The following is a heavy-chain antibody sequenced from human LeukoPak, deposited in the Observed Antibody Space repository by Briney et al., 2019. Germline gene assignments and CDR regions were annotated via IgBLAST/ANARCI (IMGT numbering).Heavy chain of an antibody. CDR3: AKDRRDGYNLFDY. CDR1: GFTFSSYA. J-gene: IGHJ4*02. V-gene: IGHV3-23*01. D-gene: IGHD5-24*01. Sequence: PGGSLRLSCAASGFTFSSYAMSWVRQAPGKGLEWVSAISGSAGSTYFADSVQGRFTISRDNSKNTLYLQMNSLRAEDTVVYYCAKDRRDGYNLFDYWGRGTLVTVSS. CDR2: ISGSAGST.